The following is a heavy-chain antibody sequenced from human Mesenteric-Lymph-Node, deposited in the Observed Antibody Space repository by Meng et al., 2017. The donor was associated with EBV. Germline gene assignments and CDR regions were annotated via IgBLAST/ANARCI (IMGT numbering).Heavy chain of an antibody. V-gene: IGHV4-39*01. CDR1: GGAISSDL. CDR3: ARPDSSSWIHFDY. D-gene: IGHD6-13*01. CDR2: SGRS. J-gene: IGHJ4*02. Sequence: QLPLQETGPGLVRPSETLSLLCSISGGAISSDLWGWIRQPPGKGLEWIGDSGRSNYNPSLKSRVTISVDTSKNQFSLKLSSVTAADTAVYYCARPDSSSWIHFDYWGQGTLVTVSS.